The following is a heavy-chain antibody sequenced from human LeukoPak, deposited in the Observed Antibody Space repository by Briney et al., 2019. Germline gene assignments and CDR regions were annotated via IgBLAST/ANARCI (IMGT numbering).Heavy chain of an antibody. V-gene: IGHV3-20*04. J-gene: IGHJ4*02. CDR2: INWNGGST. CDR3: ARDGASYSSSWYTIDY. CDR1: GFTFDDYG. D-gene: IGHD6-13*01. Sequence: GGSLRLSCAASGFTFDDYGMSWVRQAPGKGLEWVSGINWNGGSTGYADSVKGRFTISRDNAKKSLYLQMNSLRAEDTAVYYCARDGASYSSSWYTIDYWGQGTLVTVSS.